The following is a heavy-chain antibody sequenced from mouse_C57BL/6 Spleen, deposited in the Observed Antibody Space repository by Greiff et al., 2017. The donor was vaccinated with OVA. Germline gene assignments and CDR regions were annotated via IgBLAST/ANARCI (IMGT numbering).Heavy chain of an antibody. Sequence: EVKLVESGGGLVQPGGSLKLSCAASGFTFSDYGMAWVRQAPRKGPEWVAFISNLAYSIYYADTVTGRFTISRENAKNTLYLEMSSLRSEDTAMYYCARRNYYGSSDWYFDVWGTGTTVTVSS. CDR2: ISNLAYSI. CDR3: ARRNYYGSSDWYFDV. CDR1: GFTFSDYG. J-gene: IGHJ1*03. D-gene: IGHD1-1*01. V-gene: IGHV5-15*01.